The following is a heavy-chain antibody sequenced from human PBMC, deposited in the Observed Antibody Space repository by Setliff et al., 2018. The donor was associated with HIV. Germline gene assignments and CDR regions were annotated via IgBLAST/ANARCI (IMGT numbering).Heavy chain of an antibody. CDR1: GYTFTNNG. CDR2: INVHNHNT. V-gene: IGHV1-18*01. J-gene: IGHJ6*03. CDR3: ARYGSSSWDNYYYMDV. Sequence: ASVKVSCKASGYTFTNNGLSWVRQAPGQGLEWMGWINVHNHNTNYAQKFQGRVSMTTDTSTNTAYMELRSLRPDDTAVYYCARYGSSSWDNYYYMDVWGKGTTVTV. D-gene: IGHD6-13*01.